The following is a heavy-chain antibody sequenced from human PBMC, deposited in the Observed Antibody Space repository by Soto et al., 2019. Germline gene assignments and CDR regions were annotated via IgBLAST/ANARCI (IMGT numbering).Heavy chain of an antibody. V-gene: IGHV3-30-3*01. CDR1: GFTFSSYA. J-gene: IGHJ5*02. Sequence: GGSLRLSCAASGFTFSSYAMHWVRQAPGKGLEWVAVISYDGSNKYYADSVKGRFTISRDNSKNTLYLQMNSLRSEDTAVYYCARDQSSSWYKEFDPWGQGTLVTVSS. D-gene: IGHD6-13*01. CDR3: ARDQSSSWYKEFDP. CDR2: ISYDGSNK.